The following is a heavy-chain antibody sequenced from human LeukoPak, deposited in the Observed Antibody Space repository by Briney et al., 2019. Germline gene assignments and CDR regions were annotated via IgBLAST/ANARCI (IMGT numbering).Heavy chain of an antibody. Sequence: GGSLRLSCAASEFTFSSYSMNWVRQAPGKGLEWVPYITNSGNSKSYADSVKGRFTISRDNTKNSLYLQMNGLRAEDTAVYYCARGRPHGNDYWGQGTLVTVSS. CDR2: ITNSGNSK. CDR1: EFTFSSYS. CDR3: ARGRPHGNDY. D-gene: IGHD4-23*01. V-gene: IGHV3-48*01. J-gene: IGHJ4*02.